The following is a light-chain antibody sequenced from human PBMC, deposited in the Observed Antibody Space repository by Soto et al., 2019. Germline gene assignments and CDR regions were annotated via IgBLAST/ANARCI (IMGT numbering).Light chain of an antibody. CDR2: DAS. CDR3: QQYAGLPYT. CDR1: QSVSSY. J-gene: IGKJ2*01. Sequence: EIVLTQSPATLSLSPGERATLSCRASQSVSSYLAWYQQKPGQAPRLLIYDASNRATGIPARFSGSGSGTDFTLTISRLEPEDFAVYYCQQYAGLPYTFGQGTKLEIK. V-gene: IGKV3-11*01.